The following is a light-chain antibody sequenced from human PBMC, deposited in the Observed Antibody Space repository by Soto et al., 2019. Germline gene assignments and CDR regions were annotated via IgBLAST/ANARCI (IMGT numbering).Light chain of an antibody. CDR3: QQRSNWPRT. CDR2: DAS. CDR1: QSVSSY. Sequence: EILLTQSPATLSLSPCERATLSCRASQSVSSYLAWYQQKPGQAPRLLIYDASNRATGIPARFSGSGSGTDFTLTISSLEPEDFAVYYCQQRSNWPRTFGQGTKVDIK. J-gene: IGKJ1*01. V-gene: IGKV3-11*01.